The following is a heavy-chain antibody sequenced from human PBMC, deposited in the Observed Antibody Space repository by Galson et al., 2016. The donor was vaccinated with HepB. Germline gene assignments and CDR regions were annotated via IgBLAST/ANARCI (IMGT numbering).Heavy chain of an antibody. Sequence: SLRVSCAASGFTFSSYGMHWVRQAPGKGLEWVAVISYVGRNIYYADSVTCRFTIYRDNSKNTLYLQMNSLIAEDTAIYYCAKDSQLLRFSYYGIDVWGTGTTVTVPS. CDR2: ISYVGRNI. D-gene: IGHD2-2*01. CDR3: AKDSQLLRFSYYGIDV. J-gene: IGHJ6*04. V-gene: IGHV3-30*18. CDR1: GFTFSSYG.